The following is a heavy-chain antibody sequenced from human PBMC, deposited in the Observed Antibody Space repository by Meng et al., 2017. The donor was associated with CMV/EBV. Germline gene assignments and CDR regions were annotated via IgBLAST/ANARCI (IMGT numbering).Heavy chain of an antibody. Sequence: VQLRQWGAGLLQPSETLSLTCAVYGGSFSGYYWSWIRQPPGKGLEWIGETNHSGSTNYNPSLKSRVTISGDTSKNQFSLKLSSETDADTAVYYCARGGGGEWELLHYFDYWGQGTLVTVSS. CDR1: GGSFSGYY. J-gene: IGHJ4*02. D-gene: IGHD1-26*01. CDR2: TNHSGST. CDR3: ARGGGGEWELLHYFDY. V-gene: IGHV4-34*01.